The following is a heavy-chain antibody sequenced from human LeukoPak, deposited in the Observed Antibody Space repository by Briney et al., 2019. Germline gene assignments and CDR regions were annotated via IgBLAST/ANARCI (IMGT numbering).Heavy chain of an antibody. CDR2: AYYRSKWYY. CDR3: ARDLAASGRGLHFDY. V-gene: IGHV6-1*01. Sequence: SQTLSLTCAISGDSVSSNIATWNWIRQSPLGGLEWLGRAYYRSKWYYDYAESVRSRIIINPDTSKNQFSLQVNSVTPEDTAVYFCARDLAASGRGLHFDYWGQGTRVTVSS. CDR1: GDSVSSNIAT. D-gene: IGHD6-13*01. J-gene: IGHJ4*02.